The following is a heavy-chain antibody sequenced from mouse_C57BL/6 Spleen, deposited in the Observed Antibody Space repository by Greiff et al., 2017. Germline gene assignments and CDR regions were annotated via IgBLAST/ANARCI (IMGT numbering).Heavy chain of an antibody. Sequence: EVKLMESGPGLVKPSQSLSLTCSVTGYSITSGYYWNWIRQFPGNKLEWMGYISYDGSTNYNPSLKNRISITRDTSKNQFFLKLNSVTTEDTATXYCAREDGNYLYYCDYWGQGTTLTVSS. V-gene: IGHV3-6*01. CDR1: GYSITSGYY. D-gene: IGHD2-1*01. CDR3: AREDGNYLYYCDY. J-gene: IGHJ2*01. CDR2: ISYDGST.